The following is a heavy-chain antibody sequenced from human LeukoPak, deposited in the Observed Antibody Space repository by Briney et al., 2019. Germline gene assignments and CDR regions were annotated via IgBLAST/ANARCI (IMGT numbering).Heavy chain of an antibody. J-gene: IGHJ5*02. Sequence: GGSLRLSCAASGFTFSSYSMNWVRQAPGKGLEWVSSISSSDTYMYYADSVKGRFTISRDNAKNSLSLQMTSLRADDTAVYYCARGPLGIGNWFDPWGQGTLVTVSS. D-gene: IGHD3-16*01. V-gene: IGHV3-21*01. CDR3: ARGPLGIGNWFDP. CDR2: ISSSDTYM. CDR1: GFTFSSYS.